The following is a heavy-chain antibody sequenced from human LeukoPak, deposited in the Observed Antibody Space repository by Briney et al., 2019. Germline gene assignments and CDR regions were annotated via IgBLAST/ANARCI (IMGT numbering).Heavy chain of an antibody. D-gene: IGHD2-8*01. V-gene: IGHV4-39*01. Sequence: SETLSLTCTVSGGSISSSSYYWGWIRQPPRKGLEWIGSIYYSGSTYYNPSLKGRVTISVDTSKNQFSLKLSSVTAADTAVYYCARRPVYASDLDYWGQGTLVTVSS. CDR1: GGSISSSSYY. CDR2: IYYSGST. CDR3: ARRPVYASDLDY. J-gene: IGHJ4*02.